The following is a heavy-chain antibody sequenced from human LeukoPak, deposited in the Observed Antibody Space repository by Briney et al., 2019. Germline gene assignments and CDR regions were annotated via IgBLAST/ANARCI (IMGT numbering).Heavy chain of an antibody. J-gene: IGHJ3*02. CDR2: IRCDGSEK. CDR1: GFTFSNSW. Sequence: GGSLRLSCAASGFTFSNSWMHWVCQAPETGLEGVADIRCDGSEKCYVDSVEGRLTISRDNAKNSLYLQVNSLRAEDMTVYYCVRGVGSSTSCYVRAFDIWGQGTMVTVSS. D-gene: IGHD2-2*01. CDR3: VRGVGSSTSCYVRAFDI. V-gene: IGHV3-52*01.